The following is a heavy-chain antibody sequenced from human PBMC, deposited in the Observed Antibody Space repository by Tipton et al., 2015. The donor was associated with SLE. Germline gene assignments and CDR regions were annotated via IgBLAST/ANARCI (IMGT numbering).Heavy chain of an antibody. CDR1: GGSMSSLY. V-gene: IGHV4-59*11. D-gene: IGHD3-22*01. J-gene: IGHJ4*02. Sequence: TLSLTCTVSGGSMSSLYWSWIRQSPGKGLEWIGYVYYNGNTNYNPSLKSRLTISVDVPKNQFSLKLSSVTAADTAVYYCARAGYYDSSGFDYWGQGTLVTVSS. CDR2: VYYNGNT. CDR3: ARAGYYDSSGFDY.